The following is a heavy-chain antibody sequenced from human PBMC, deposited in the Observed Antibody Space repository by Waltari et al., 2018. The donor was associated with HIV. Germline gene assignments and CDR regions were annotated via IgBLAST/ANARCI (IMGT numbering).Heavy chain of an antibody. CDR3: ASLAAAGYFDA. Sequence: EVQVVQSGPAVTKPGATLKISCRVSGHTCTAHHIHWIQEAPGKGLEWMGLIDPEDGETVYADKFQARLTITADTSVDTVYMELSSLTSDDAAVYYCASLAAAGYFDAWGQGTQLTVSS. CDR2: IDPEDGET. CDR1: GHTCTAHH. V-gene: IGHV1-69-2*01. J-gene: IGHJ4*02. D-gene: IGHD6-13*01.